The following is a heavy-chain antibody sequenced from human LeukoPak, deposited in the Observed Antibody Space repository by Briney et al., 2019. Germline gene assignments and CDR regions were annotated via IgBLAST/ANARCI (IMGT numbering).Heavy chain of an antibody. J-gene: IGHJ4*02. D-gene: IGHD3-22*01. CDR1: GFTFSSYG. V-gene: IGHV3-30*02. CDR3: AKGTYYYDSSGYNRFDY. Sequence: PGGSLRLSCAASGFTFSSYGMHWVRQAPGKGLEWVAFIRYDGSNKYYADSVKGRFTISRDNSKNTLYLQMNSLRAEDTAVYYCAKGTYYYDSSGYNRFDYWGQGTLVTVSS. CDR2: IRYDGSNK.